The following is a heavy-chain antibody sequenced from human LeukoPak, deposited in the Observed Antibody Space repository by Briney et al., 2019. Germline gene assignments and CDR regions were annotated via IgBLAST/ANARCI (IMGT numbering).Heavy chain of an antibody. Sequence: GGSLRLSCAASGFTFSSYAMHWVRQAPGKGLEWVAVISYDGSNKYYADSVKGRFTISRDISKNTLYLQMNSLRAEDTAVYYCAKDLLFGVPLDAFDIWGQGTMVTVSS. V-gene: IGHV3-30-3*01. CDR2: ISYDGSNK. CDR1: GFTFSSYA. J-gene: IGHJ3*02. CDR3: AKDLLFGVPLDAFDI. D-gene: IGHD3-3*01.